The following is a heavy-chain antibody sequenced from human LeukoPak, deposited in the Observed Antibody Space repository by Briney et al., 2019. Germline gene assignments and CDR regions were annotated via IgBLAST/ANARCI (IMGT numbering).Heavy chain of an antibody. D-gene: IGHD3-9*01. CDR2: FDPEDGET. V-gene: IGHV1-24*01. CDR3: ARVAQLRYFDWLGVDYYYYMDV. Sequence: ASVKVSCKVSGYTLTELSMHWVRQAPGKGLEWMGGFDPEDGETIYAQKFQGRVTMTEDTSTDTAYMELSSLRSEDTAVYYCARVAQLRYFDWLGVDYYYYMDVWGKGTTVTISS. J-gene: IGHJ6*03. CDR1: GYTLTELS.